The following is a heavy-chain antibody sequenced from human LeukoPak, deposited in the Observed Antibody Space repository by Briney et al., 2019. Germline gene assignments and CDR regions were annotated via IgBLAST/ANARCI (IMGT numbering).Heavy chain of an antibody. D-gene: IGHD2-2*01. Sequence: GGSLRLSCAASGFTFSSYAMHWVRQAPGKGLEWVAVISYDGSNKYYADSVKGRFTISRDNSKNTLYLQMNSLRAEDTAVYYCAREGEYQLLFTLYNWFDPWGQGTLVTVSS. V-gene: IGHV3-30-3*01. J-gene: IGHJ5*02. CDR2: ISYDGSNK. CDR3: AREGEYQLLFTLYNWFDP. CDR1: GFTFSSYA.